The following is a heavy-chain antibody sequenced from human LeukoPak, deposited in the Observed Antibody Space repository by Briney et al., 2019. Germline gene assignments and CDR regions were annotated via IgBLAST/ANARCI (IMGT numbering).Heavy chain of an antibody. D-gene: IGHD3-22*01. CDR2: IYPGDSDT. V-gene: IGHV5-51*01. J-gene: IGHJ3*01. CDR1: GYSFTSYW. CDR3: ARDSASYYYDSSGYYP. Sequence: GESPKISCKGSGYSFTSYWIGWVRQMPGKGLEWMGIIYPGDSDTRYSPSFQGQVTTSADKSISTAYLQWSSLKASDTAMYYCARDSASYYYDSSGYYPWGQGTMVTVSS.